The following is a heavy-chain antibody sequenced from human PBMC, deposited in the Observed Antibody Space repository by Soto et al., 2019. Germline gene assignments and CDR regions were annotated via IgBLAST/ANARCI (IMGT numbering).Heavy chain of an antibody. V-gene: IGHV3-30-3*01. CDR1: GFMFNRYA. CDR2: ISRDGSVQ. Sequence: QVQLVESGRRVVQPGRSLRLSCAASGFMFNRYAIHWVRQTPGKGLEWVAVISRDGSVQYYADSVRGRFIISRDMSKDTVYLEMNSLRVEDTAVFYCARSRSGAVPDSFGYWGQGTLVTVSS. CDR3: ARSRSGAVPDSFGY. J-gene: IGHJ4*02. D-gene: IGHD3-3*01.